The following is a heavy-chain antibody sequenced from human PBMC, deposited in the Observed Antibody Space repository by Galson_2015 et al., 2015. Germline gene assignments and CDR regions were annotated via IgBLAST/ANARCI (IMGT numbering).Heavy chain of an antibody. Sequence: SLRLSCAASGFTFSSYGMHWVRQAPGKGLEWVAVIWYDGSNKYYADSVKGRFTISRDNSKNTLYLQMNSLRAEDTAVYYCARDLSGDYGLDYWGQGTLVTVSS. J-gene: IGHJ4*02. CDR3: ARDLSGDYGLDY. D-gene: IGHD4-17*01. CDR2: IWYDGSNK. CDR1: GFTFSSYG. V-gene: IGHV3-33*01.